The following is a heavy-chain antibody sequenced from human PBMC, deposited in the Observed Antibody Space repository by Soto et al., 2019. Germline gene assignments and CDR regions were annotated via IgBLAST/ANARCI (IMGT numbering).Heavy chain of an antibody. CDR1: GYSFTSYW. D-gene: IGHD6-19*01. CDR2: IYPGDSDT. V-gene: IGHV5-51*01. J-gene: IGHJ4*02. Sequence: PGESLKISCKGSGYSFTSYWIGWVRQMPGKGLEWMGIIYPGDSDTRYSPSFQGQVTISADKSISTAYLQWSSLKASDTAMYYCARYSSGWYFLRGFDYWGQGTLVTVSS. CDR3: ARYSSGWYFLRGFDY.